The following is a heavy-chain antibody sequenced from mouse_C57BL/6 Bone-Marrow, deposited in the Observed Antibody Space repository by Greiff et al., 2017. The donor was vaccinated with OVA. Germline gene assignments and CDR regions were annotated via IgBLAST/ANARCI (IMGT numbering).Heavy chain of an antibody. CDR3: ARRRITTVPHYFDY. V-gene: IGHV5-2*03. D-gene: IGHD1-1*01. J-gene: IGHJ2*01. Sequence: EVKLVESGGGLVQPGESLKLSCESNEYEFPSHDMSWVRKTPEKRLELVAAINSDGGSTYYPDTMERRFIISRDNTKKTLYLQMSSLRSEDTALYYGARRRITTVPHYFDYWGQGTTLTVSS. CDR1: EYEFPSHD. CDR2: INSDGGST.